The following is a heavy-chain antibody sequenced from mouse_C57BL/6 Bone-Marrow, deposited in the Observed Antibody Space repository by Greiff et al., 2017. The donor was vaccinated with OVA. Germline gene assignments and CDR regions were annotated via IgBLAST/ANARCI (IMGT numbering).Heavy chain of an antibody. D-gene: IGHD1-1*01. CDR2: IDPSDSYT. Sequence: VQLQQPGAELVKPGASVKLSCKASGYTFTSYWMQWVKQRPGQGLEWIGEIDPSDSYTNYNQKFKGKATLTVDTSSSTAYMQLSSLTSEDSAVYYCARYAPYARVVPPWFAYWGQGTLVTVSA. CDR1: GYTFTSYW. J-gene: IGHJ3*01. V-gene: IGHV1-50*01. CDR3: ARYAPYARVVPPWFAY.